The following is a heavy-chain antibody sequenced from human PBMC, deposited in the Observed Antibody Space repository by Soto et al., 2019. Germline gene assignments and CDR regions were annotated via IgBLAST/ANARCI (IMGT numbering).Heavy chain of an antibody. CDR2: ISSSSSYI. D-gene: IGHD6-13*01. J-gene: IGHJ6*02. Sequence: GGSLRLSCAASGFTFSSYSMNWVRQAPGKGLEWVSSISSSSSYIYYADSVKGRFTISRDNAKNSLYLQMNSLRAEDTAVYYCARDPAAAVPSIYYYYYGMDVWGQGTTVTVSS. V-gene: IGHV3-21*01. CDR1: GFTFSSYS. CDR3: ARDPAAAVPSIYYYYYGMDV.